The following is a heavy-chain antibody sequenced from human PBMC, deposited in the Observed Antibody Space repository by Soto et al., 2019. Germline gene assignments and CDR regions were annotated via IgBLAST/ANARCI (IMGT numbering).Heavy chain of an antibody. CDR1: GFTVSSNY. J-gene: IGHJ4*02. CDR3: ARDNSSYGPFDY. CDR2: IYSGGST. Sequence: HPGGSLRLSCAASGFTVSSNYMSWVRQAPGKGLEWVSVIYSGGSTYYADSVKGRFTISRDNSKNTLYLQMNSLRAEDTAVYYCARDNSSYGPFDYWGQGTLVTVSS. D-gene: IGHD5-18*01. V-gene: IGHV3-66*01.